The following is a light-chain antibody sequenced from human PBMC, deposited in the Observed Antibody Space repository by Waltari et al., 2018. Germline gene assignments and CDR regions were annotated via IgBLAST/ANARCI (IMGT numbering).Light chain of an antibody. Sequence: DIQMTQSPSSLSASVGDSVTITCRASQTISTYLNWYQQTAGKAPKLLIYAASALQSGVPSRFRGSGSGTDFNLTITSLQPEDFATYYCHQSHTVPHTFGQGTKLEIK. V-gene: IGKV1-39*01. J-gene: IGKJ2*01. CDR3: HQSHTVPHT. CDR2: AAS. CDR1: QTISTY.